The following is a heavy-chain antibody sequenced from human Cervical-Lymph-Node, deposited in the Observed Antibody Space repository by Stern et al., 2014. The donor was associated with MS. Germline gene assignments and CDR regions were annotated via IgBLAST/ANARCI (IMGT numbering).Heavy chain of an antibody. Sequence: VQLVESGAEVKKPGASVKVSCKASGYTFTSYGISWVRQAPGQGLEWMGWISAYNGNTNYAQKLQGRVTMTTDTSTSTAYMELRSLRSDDTAVYYCARVTMVRGVIITTYYGMDVCGQGTTVTVSS. D-gene: IGHD3-10*01. CDR1: GYTFTSYG. J-gene: IGHJ6*02. CDR2: ISAYNGNT. V-gene: IGHV1-18*04. CDR3: ARVTMVRGVIITTYYGMDV.